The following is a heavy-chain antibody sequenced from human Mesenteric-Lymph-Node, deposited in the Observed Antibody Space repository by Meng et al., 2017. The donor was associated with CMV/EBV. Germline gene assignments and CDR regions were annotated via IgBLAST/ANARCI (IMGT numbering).Heavy chain of an antibody. Sequence: GESLKISCAASGFSFSSYYMHWVRQGPEKGLVWVSRINSDGSSTTYADSVKGRFTISRDNTKNTLYLQMNSLRAEDTAMYYCARGLGDGYKARLSGHKWFDPWGLGTLVTVSS. V-gene: IGHV3-74*01. D-gene: IGHD5-24*01. CDR3: ARGLGDGYKARLSGHKWFDP. CDR2: INSDGSST. CDR1: GFSFSSYY. J-gene: IGHJ5*02.